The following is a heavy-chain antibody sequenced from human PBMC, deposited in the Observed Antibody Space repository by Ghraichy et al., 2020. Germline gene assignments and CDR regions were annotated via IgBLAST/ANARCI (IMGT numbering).Heavy chain of an antibody. CDR2: INHSGST. CDR1: GGSFSGYY. V-gene: IGHV4-34*01. Sequence: ETLSLTCAVYGGSFSGYYWSWIRQPPGKGLEWIGEINHSGSTNYNPSLKSRVTISVDTSKNQFSLKLSSVTAADTAVYYCARGRYYGSGSYSDWGQGTLVTVSS. J-gene: IGHJ4*02. CDR3: ARGRYYGSGSYSD. D-gene: IGHD3-10*01.